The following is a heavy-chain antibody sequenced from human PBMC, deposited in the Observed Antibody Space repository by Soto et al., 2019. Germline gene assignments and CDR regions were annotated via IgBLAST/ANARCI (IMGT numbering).Heavy chain of an antibody. J-gene: IGHJ4*02. V-gene: IGHV3-20*04. CDR3: VRGASLNFDY. CDR2: VNWNGGST. Sequence: EVQLVESGGGVLRPGGSLRLSCAASGFIFDDYGMSWARQAPGKGLEWVSGVNWNGGSTGYAESVQGRFTISRDNAKNFLFLQMNSLRVEDTAFYYCVRGASLNFDYWGQGTLVTVSA. CDR1: GFIFDDYG. D-gene: IGHD1-26*01.